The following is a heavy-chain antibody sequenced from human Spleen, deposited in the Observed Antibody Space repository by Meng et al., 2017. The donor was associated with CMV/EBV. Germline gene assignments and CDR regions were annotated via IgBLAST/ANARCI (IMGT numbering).Heavy chain of an antibody. CDR2: IYHSEST. Sequence: LTFAVSGGTISSSDWWSWVRQRPGQGLEWIGEIYHSESTNYNPSIKSRVTISVDKSKNQFSLKLSSVTAADTAVYYCARIARPVPFDYWGQGTLVTVSS. D-gene: IGHD6-6*01. J-gene: IGHJ4*02. V-gene: IGHV4-4*02. CDR1: GGTISSSDW. CDR3: ARIARPVPFDY.